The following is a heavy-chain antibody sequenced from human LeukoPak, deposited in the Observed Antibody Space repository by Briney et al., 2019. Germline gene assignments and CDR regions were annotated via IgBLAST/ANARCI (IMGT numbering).Heavy chain of an antibody. CDR3: AKDPPAYSSGWIYFDY. Sequence: GGSLRLSCAASGFTFSSSAMSWVRQAPGKGLEWVSTVTGGGSYTYYADSVKGRFTISRDNSENTLHLQMNSLRAEDTAVYYCAKDPPAYSSGWIYFDYWGQGTLVTVSS. CDR1: GFTFSSSA. J-gene: IGHJ4*02. CDR2: VTGGGSYT. V-gene: IGHV3-23*01. D-gene: IGHD6-19*01.